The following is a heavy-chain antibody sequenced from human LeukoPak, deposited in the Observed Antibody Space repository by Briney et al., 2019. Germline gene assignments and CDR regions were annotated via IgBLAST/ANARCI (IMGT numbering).Heavy chain of an antibody. J-gene: IGHJ5*02. CDR3: ARGDNLSP. Sequence: GGSLRLSCAASGFTFSDYYMSWIRQAPGKGLEWVSVIYSGGSTYYADSVKGRFTISRDNSKNTLYLQMNSLRAEDTAVYYCARGDNLSPWGQGTLVTVSS. CDR2: IYSGGST. D-gene: IGHD1-14*01. CDR1: GFTFSDYY. V-gene: IGHV3-53*01.